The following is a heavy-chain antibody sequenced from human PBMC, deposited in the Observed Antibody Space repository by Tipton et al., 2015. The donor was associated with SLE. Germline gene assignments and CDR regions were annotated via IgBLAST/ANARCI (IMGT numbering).Heavy chain of an antibody. J-gene: IGHJ4*02. CDR1: GGSISSYY. D-gene: IGHD7-27*01. CDR3: ARAGGTGDMDY. Sequence: GLVKPSETLSLTCTVSGGSISSYYWSWIRQPPGKGLEWIGYIYYSGSTNYNPSLKSRVTISVDTSKNQFSLKLSSVTAADTAVYYCARAGGTGDMDYWGQGTLVTVSS. V-gene: IGHV4-59*01. CDR2: IYYSGST.